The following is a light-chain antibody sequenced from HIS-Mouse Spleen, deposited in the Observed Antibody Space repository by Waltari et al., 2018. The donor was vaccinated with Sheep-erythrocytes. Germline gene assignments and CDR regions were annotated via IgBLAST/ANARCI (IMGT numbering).Light chain of an antibody. CDR3: CSYAGSSTFHVV. V-gene: IGLV2-23*03. CDR2: EGS. Sequence: QSALTQPASVSGSPGQSITISCPGTSSDGGSYNLVSWYQQHPGKAPKLMIYEGSKRPSGVSNRFSGSKSGNTASLTISGLQAEDEADYYCCSYAGSSTFHVVFGGGTKLTVL. CDR1: SSDGGSYNL. J-gene: IGLJ2*01.